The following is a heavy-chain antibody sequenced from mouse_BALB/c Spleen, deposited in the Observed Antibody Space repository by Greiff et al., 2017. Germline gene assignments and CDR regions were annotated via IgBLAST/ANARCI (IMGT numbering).Heavy chain of an antibody. D-gene: IGHD2-4*01. CDR3: ARSDDYSP. J-gene: IGHJ3*01. CDR2: INPSNGGT. Sequence: VQLQQPGAELVKPGASVKLSCKASGYTFTSYWMHWVKQRPGQGLEWIGEINPSNGGTSYNQKFKGKATLTVDKSSSTAYMELLSLTSEDSAVYYCARSDDYSPWGQGTLVTVSA. CDR1: GYTFTSYW. V-gene: IGHV1-53*01.